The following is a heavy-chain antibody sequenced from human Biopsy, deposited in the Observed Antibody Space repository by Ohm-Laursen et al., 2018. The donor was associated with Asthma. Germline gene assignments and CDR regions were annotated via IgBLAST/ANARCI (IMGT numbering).Heavy chain of an antibody. CDR3: ARCQVGYSSGWSLLLKKIYYSGMDV. V-gene: IGHV1-69*13. D-gene: IGHD6-19*01. Sequence: ASVKVSCKAPGGTFSNFAISWVRQAPGQGLEWLGGIMNVFGTTIYAQKFQGRVTITAYESTSTAYMEVTSLRSEDTAIYYCARCQVGYSSGWSLLLKKIYYSGMDVWGQGTAVTVSS. J-gene: IGHJ6*02. CDR1: GGTFSNFA. CDR2: IMNVFGTT.